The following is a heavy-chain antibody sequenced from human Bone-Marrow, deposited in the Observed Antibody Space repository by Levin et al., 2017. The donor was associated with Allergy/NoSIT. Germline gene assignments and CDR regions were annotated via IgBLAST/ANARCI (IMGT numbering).Heavy chain of an antibody. V-gene: IGHV1-8*01. D-gene: IGHD3-3*01. J-gene: IGHJ5*02. CDR3: ATSANDFWSGSYNWFDP. CDR2: MNPNSGNT. Sequence: ASVKVSCKASGYTFTSYDINWVRQATGQGLEWMGWMNPNSGNTGYAQKFQGRVTMTRNTSISTAYMELSSLRSEDTAVYYCATSANDFWSGSYNWFDPWGQGTLVTVSS. CDR1: GYTFTSYD.